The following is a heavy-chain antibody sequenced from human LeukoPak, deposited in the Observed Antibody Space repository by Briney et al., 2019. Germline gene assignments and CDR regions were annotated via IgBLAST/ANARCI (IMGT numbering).Heavy chain of an antibody. CDR1: GYTLTELS. CDR3: ATVRPLTVTPNWFDP. D-gene: IGHD4-11*01. V-gene: IGHV1-24*01. Sequence: ASVKVSCKVSGYTLTELSMHWVRQAPGKGLEWMGGFDPEDGETIYAQKFQGRVTMTEDTSTDTAYMELSSLRSEDTAVYYCATVRPLTVTPNWFDPWGQGTLVTVSS. CDR2: FDPEDGET. J-gene: IGHJ5*02.